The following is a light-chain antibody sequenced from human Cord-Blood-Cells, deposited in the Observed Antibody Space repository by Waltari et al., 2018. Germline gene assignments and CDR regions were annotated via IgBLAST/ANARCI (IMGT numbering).Light chain of an antibody. J-gene: IGLJ1*01. Sequence: QSVLTQPPSASGTPGQRVTISCSASSSNIGSNYVSWYQQLPGTAPKLLIYRNNQRPSGVPDRFSGSKSGTSASLAISGLRSEDEADYYCAAWDDSLSGQVFGTGTKVTVL. V-gene: IGLV1-47*01. CDR3: AAWDDSLSGQV. CDR1: SSNIGSNY. CDR2: RNN.